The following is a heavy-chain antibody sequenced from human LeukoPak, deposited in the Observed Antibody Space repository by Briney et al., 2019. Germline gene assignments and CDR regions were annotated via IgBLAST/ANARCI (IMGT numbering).Heavy chain of an antibody. Sequence: GGSLRLSCAASGFTFSSYWMSWVRQAPGKGLEWVANIKQDGSEKYYVDSVKGRFTISRDNAKNSLYLQMNSLRAEDTAVYYCVRARRLVATPYDYWGQGTLVTVSS. D-gene: IGHD5-12*01. CDR1: GFTFSSYW. J-gene: IGHJ4*02. V-gene: IGHV3-7*01. CDR2: IKQDGSEK. CDR3: VRARRLVATPYDY.